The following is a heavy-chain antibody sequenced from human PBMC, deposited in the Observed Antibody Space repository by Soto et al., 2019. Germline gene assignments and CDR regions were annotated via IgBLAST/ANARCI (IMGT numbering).Heavy chain of an antibody. CDR1: DFTFSNYA. J-gene: IGHJ6*02. D-gene: IGHD3-3*01. Sequence: GSLRLCCAAADFTFSNYAMTWVRQAPGKGLEWVSAISGRGGTTYYADSVKGRFTISRDNSKNTLYLQMNSLRDEDTAVYYCAKDFVRSLDWPPSYSYYGMEVWGQGTTGTVSS. CDR3: AKDFVRSLDWPPSYSYYGMEV. V-gene: IGHV3-23*01. CDR2: ISGRGGTT.